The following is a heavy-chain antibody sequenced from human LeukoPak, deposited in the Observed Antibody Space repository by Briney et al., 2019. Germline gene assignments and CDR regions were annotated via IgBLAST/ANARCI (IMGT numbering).Heavy chain of an antibody. V-gene: IGHV3-9*03. Sequence: PGRSLRLSCAASGFTFSSYAMHWVRQPPGKGLEWVSGISWNSDTIDYADSVKGRFTISRDNAKKSLYLQMNSLRAEDMALYYCAKAANLGSYYSGIGNWGQGTLVTVSS. CDR3: AKAANLGSYYSGIGN. CDR1: GFTFSSYA. J-gene: IGHJ4*02. D-gene: IGHD3-10*01. CDR2: ISWNSDTI.